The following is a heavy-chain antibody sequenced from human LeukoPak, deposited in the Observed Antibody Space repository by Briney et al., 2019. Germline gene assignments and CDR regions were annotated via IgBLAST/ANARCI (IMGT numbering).Heavy chain of an antibody. CDR2: ISKDRSDK. J-gene: IGHJ3*02. Sequence: GGSLRLSCAASGFIFNTYSMNWVRQAPGKGLEWVAYISKDRSDKYYADSVKGRFTISRDNAKNSLFLQMNSLRAEHTAVYYCAKDLAHWAFDIWGQGTMVSVSS. CDR1: GFIFNTYS. CDR3: AKDLAHWAFDI. D-gene: IGHD1-1*01. V-gene: IGHV3-21*04.